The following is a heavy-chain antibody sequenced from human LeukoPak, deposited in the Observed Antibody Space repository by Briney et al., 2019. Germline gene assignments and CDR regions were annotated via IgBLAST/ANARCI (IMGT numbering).Heavy chain of an antibody. CDR3: ARLFGYSGSTVAAAGFDY. Sequence: PAESLKRSSKAAGYNLNNVWIGWVRQVPGKGLEWMGIINLGDSETKYSPSFQGQVTISAGKSIKTAYVQWSSLKASDTAMYYCARLFGYSGSTVAAAGFDYWGAGTLVTVSS. V-gene: IGHV5-51*01. D-gene: IGHD4-23*01. J-gene: IGHJ4*02. CDR2: INLGDSET. CDR1: GYNLNNVW.